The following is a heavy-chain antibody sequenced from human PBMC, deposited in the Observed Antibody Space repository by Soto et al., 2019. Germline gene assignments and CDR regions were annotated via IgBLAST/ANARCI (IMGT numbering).Heavy chain of an antibody. CDR2: IYWDDDK. Sequence: SGPTLVNPTQTLTLTCTFSGFSLSTSGVGVGWIRQPPGKALEWLALIYWDDDKRYSPSLKSRLTITKDTSKNQVVLTMTNMDPVDTATYYCAHSPRGNWNAKRYYFDYWGQGTLVTVSS. J-gene: IGHJ4*02. D-gene: IGHD1-1*01. CDR1: GFSLSTSGVG. CDR3: AHSPRGNWNAKRYYFDY. V-gene: IGHV2-5*02.